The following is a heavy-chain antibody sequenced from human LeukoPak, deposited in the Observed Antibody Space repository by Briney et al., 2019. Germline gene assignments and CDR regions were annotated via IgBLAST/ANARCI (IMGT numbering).Heavy chain of an antibody. D-gene: IGHD2-15*01. CDR1: GFTFSRYG. Sequence: GGSLRLSCAASGFTFSRYGMHWVRQAPGKGLEGVAGISYDGSNKYYADSVKGRFTISRDNSKNTLYLQMNSLRAEDTAVYYCAKVGWRGINYYYYYGMDVWGKGTTVTVSS. J-gene: IGHJ6*04. CDR3: AKVGWRGINYYYYYGMDV. V-gene: IGHV3-30*18. CDR2: ISYDGSNK.